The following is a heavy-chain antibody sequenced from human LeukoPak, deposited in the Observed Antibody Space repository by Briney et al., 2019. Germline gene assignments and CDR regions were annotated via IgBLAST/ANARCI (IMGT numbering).Heavy chain of an antibody. Sequence: GASVKVSCKASGGTFSSYAISWVRQAPGQGLEWMGGIIPIFGTANYAQKFQGRVTTTADKSTSTAYMELSSLRSEDTAVYYCARNYVDTRTRGVDYWGQGTLVTVSS. J-gene: IGHJ4*02. CDR3: ARNYVDTRTRGVDY. V-gene: IGHV1-69*06. CDR2: IIPIFGTA. D-gene: IGHD4-17*01. CDR1: GGTFSSYA.